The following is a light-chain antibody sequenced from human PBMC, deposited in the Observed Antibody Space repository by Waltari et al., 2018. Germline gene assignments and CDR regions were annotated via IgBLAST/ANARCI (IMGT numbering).Light chain of an antibody. Sequence: DIVMTQSPDYLAVSLGERATINCKSSQSVLYSSTNKNYLAWYQQKPGQPPKLLIYWASTRESGVPDRFSGSGSGTDFTLTISSLQAEDVAVYYCQQYYSIPITFGPGTKVDIK. CDR3: QQYYSIPIT. J-gene: IGKJ3*01. V-gene: IGKV4-1*01. CDR2: WAS. CDR1: QSVLYSSTNKNY.